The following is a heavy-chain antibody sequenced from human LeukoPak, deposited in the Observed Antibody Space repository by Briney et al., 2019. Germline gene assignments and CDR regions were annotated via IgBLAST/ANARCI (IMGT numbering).Heavy chain of an antibody. D-gene: IGHD3-22*01. CDR1: GASVTMGSYY. Sequence: SETLSLTCSVSGASVTMGSYYWAWIRQPPGKGLEWIGTFHFSGSTYYNPSLKSRVTISVDTSKNSVSLMLRSVTAADTAMYFCARPFQDYDKGTFFYFFDFWGQGILVTVSS. V-gene: IGHV4-39*01. CDR3: ARPFQDYDKGTFFYFFDF. CDR2: FHFSGST. J-gene: IGHJ4*02.